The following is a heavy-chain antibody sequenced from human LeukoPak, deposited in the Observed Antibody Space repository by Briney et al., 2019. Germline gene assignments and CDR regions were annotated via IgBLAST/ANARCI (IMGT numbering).Heavy chain of an antibody. CDR2: IIPIFGTA. J-gene: IGHJ3*02. V-gene: IGHV1-69*13. CDR1: GGTFSSYA. D-gene: IGHD2-15*01. Sequence: ASVKVSCKASGGTFSSYAISWVRQAPGQGLEWMGGIIPIFGTANYAQKFQGRVTITADESTSTAYMELSSLRSEDTAVYYCARYCSGCSCYPNDDAFDIWGQGTMVTVSS. CDR3: ARYCSGCSCYPNDDAFDI.